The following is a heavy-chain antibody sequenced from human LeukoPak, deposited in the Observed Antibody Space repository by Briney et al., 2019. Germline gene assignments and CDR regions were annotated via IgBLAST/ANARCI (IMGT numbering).Heavy chain of an antibody. J-gene: IGHJ4*02. CDR2: TNHSGST. V-gene: IGHV4-34*01. D-gene: IGHD6-13*01. CDR1: GGSFSGYY. Sequence: SETLSLTCAVYGGSFSGYYWSWIRQPPGKGLEWIGETNHSGSTNYNPSLKSRVTISVDTSKNQFSLKLSSVTAADTAVCYCARIAQSASRIAAAGTEDYWGQGTLVTVSS. CDR3: ARIAQSASRIAAAGTEDY.